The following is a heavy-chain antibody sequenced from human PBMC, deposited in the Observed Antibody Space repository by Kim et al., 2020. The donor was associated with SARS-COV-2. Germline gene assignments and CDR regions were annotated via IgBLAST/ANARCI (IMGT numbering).Heavy chain of an antibody. Sequence: SETLSLTCTVSGGSINNYYWNWIRQPPGKGLEWIGDIYYSGSTNYNPSLKSRVTISVDTSKNQFSLKLSSVTAADTAVYYCARNNAFDTLGQGTMVTVS. CDR3: ARNNAFDT. CDR2: IYYSGST. CDR1: GGSINNYY. J-gene: IGHJ3*02. V-gene: IGHV4-59*01.